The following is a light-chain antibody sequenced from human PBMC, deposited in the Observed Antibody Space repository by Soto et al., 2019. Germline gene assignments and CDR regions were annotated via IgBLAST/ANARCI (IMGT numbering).Light chain of an antibody. Sequence: EIVMTQSPATLSVSPGESATLSCRASQSVSGNLAWCQQKPGQAPRLLIYGASTRATGIPARFSGSGSGTEFTLTISSLQSEDFAVYYCQQYNNWPPLTFGGGTKVEIK. J-gene: IGKJ4*01. CDR3: QQYNNWPPLT. CDR1: QSVSGN. V-gene: IGKV3-15*01. CDR2: GAS.